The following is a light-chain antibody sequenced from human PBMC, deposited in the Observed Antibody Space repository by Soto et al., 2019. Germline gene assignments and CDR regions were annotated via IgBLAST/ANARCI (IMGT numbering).Light chain of an antibody. Sequence: DIQMTQSPSSLSASVGDRVTITCRASQSISSYLNWYQQKPGKAPKLLIYAASSLQSGVPSRFSGSGSGTDFTLTISSLQAGDFATYFCLQYSTYPWTFGQGTKV. J-gene: IGKJ1*01. CDR1: QSISSY. CDR2: AAS. CDR3: LQYSTYPWT. V-gene: IGKV1-39*01.